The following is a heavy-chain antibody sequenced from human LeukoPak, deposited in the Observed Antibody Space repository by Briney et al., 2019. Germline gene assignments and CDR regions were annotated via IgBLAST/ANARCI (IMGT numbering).Heavy chain of an antibody. V-gene: IGHV1-8*01. D-gene: IGHD6-19*01. CDR1: GYTFTSYD. Sequence: ASVKVSCKASGYTFTSYDINWVRQATGQGLEWMGWMNPNSGNTGYAQKFQGRVTMTRNTSISTAYMELSSLRSEDTAVYYCAADVQEWLHAFDIWGQGTMVTVSS. CDR2: MNPNSGNT. J-gene: IGHJ3*02. CDR3: AADVQEWLHAFDI.